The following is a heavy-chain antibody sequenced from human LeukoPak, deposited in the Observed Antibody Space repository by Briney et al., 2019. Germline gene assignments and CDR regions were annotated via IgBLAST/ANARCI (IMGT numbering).Heavy chain of an antibody. J-gene: IGHJ4*02. CDR3: ARRPHSSGYHKLDY. CDR1: GFTFSDYY. V-gene: IGHV3-11*01. Sequence: GGSLRLSCAASGFTFSDYYMSWIRQAPGKGLEWVSYISSSGSTMYYADSVKGRFTISRDNAKNSLYLQMNSLRAEDTAVYYCARRPHSSGYHKLDYWGQGTLVTVSS. CDR2: ISSSGSTM. D-gene: IGHD3-22*01.